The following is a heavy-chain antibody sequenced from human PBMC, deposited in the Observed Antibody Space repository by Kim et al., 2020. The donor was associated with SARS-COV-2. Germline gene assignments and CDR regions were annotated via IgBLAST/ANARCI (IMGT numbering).Heavy chain of an antibody. CDR3: ARDRSCSGGSCWGT. V-gene: IGHV3-53*01. Sequence: GGSLRLSCAASGFSVTSNFMTWVRQAPGKGLEWVSLIYSGGSTYYADSVKGRFTISRDNSTNTHYLQMNSLRADDTAVYYCARDRSCSGGSCWGTWGQGTLVTVSA. CDR2: IYSGGST. J-gene: IGHJ4*02. D-gene: IGHD2-15*01. CDR1: GFSVTSNF.